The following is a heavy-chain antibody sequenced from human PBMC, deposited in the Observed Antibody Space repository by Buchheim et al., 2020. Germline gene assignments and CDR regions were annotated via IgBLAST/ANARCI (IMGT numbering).Heavy chain of an antibody. V-gene: IGHV3-23*01. CDR2: ISDSGITT. CDR1: GFTFSSYA. J-gene: IGHJ4*02. CDR3: AEAMRASDY. Sequence: EVQLLESGGGLVQPGGSLRLSCAASGFTFSSYAMSWVRQVPGKGLEWVSSISDSGITTSFADSVKGRFTISRDNSKNTLYLQMNSRRAEDTAVYYCAEAMRASDYWGQGTL.